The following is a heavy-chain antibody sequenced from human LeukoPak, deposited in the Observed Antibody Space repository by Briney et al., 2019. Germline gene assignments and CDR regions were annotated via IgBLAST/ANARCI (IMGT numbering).Heavy chain of an antibody. CDR3: ARHEGGDSSGYHY. Sequence: PSETLSLTCAVYGGSFSGYYWSWIRQPPGKGLEWIGEINHSGSTNYNPSLKSRVTISVDTSKNQFSLKLSSVTAADTAVYYCARHEGGDSSGYHYWGQGTLVTVSS. D-gene: IGHD5-12*01. J-gene: IGHJ4*02. CDR1: GGSFSGYY. CDR2: INHSGST. V-gene: IGHV4-34*01.